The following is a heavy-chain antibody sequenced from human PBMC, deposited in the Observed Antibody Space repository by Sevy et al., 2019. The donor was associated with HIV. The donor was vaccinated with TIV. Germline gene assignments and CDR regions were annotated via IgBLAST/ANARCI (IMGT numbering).Heavy chain of an antibody. D-gene: IGHD2-2*02. CDR2: IKSKTDCGTT. CDR1: GFTFSNAW. CDR3: TTDPPDIVVVPAAILYYYYYGMDV. V-gene: IGHV3-15*01. Sequence: GGSLRLSCAASGFTFSNAWMSWVRQAPGKGLEWVGRIKSKTDCGTTDNAAPVKGRFTISRDDSKNTLYLQMNSLKTEDTAVYYCTTDPPDIVVVPAAILYYYYYGMDVWGQGTTVTVSS. J-gene: IGHJ6*02.